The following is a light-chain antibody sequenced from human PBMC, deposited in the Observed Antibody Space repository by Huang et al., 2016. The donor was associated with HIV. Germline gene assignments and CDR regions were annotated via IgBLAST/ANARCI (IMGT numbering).Light chain of an antibody. Sequence: DIQMTQSPSSLSASVGDRVTITCRASQGISKYLAWYQQRPGKVPKLLIYAASSFQSGVPSRFSGSGSETDFTLTITSLQPEDVATYYCQKYNSVPLTFGGGTKVEIK. V-gene: IGKV1-27*01. CDR3: QKYNSVPLT. CDR1: QGISKY. J-gene: IGKJ4*01. CDR2: AAS.